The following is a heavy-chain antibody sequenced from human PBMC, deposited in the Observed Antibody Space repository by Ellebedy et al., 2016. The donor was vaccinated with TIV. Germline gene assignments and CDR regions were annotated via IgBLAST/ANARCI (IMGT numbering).Heavy chain of an antibody. CDR2: IYGGGTT. D-gene: IGHD3-9*01. CDR1: GFTVSGNY. J-gene: IGHJ4*02. V-gene: IGHV3-53*01. CDR3: ARDPPFDRGTSN. Sequence: GESLKISXVASGFTVSGNYMSWVRQAPGKGLEWVSIIYGGGTTKYADSVKGRFTVSRDNSNNTLYLQMNSLRTEDTAVYYCARDPPFDRGTSNWGRGTLATVSS.